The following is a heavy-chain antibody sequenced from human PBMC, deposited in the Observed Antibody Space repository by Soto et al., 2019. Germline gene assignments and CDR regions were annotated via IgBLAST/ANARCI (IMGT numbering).Heavy chain of an antibody. CDR2: FDPEDGET. Sequence: ASVKVSCKVSGYTLTELSMHWVRQAPGKGLEWMGGFDPEDGETIYAQKFQGRVTMTEDTSTDTAYMELSSLRSEDTAVYYCATVYLPQLLLPPARAFDIWGQGTMVTVSS. CDR3: ATVYLPQLLLPPARAFDI. CDR1: GYTLTELS. V-gene: IGHV1-24*01. J-gene: IGHJ3*02. D-gene: IGHD2-15*01.